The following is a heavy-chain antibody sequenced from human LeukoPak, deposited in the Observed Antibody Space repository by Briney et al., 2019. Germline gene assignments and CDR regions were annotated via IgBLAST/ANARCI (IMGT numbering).Heavy chain of an antibody. J-gene: IGHJ4*02. V-gene: IGHV1-8*01. CDR3: ARGRGDAGDY. CDR1: GYTFTSYD. CDR2: MNPNSGTT. D-gene: IGHD3-16*01. Sequence: ASVTVSCTASGYTFTSYDINWVRQAPGQGLEWMGWMNPNSGTTGYAQKFPRRVTMTRNTSISTAYMELSSLRSEDTAVYYCARGRGDAGDYWGQGTLVTVSS.